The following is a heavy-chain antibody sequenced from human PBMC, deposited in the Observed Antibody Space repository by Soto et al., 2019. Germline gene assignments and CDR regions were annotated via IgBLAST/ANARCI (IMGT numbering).Heavy chain of an antibody. CDR2: FDPEEGET. V-gene: IGHV1-24*01. J-gene: IGHJ6*02. Sequence: QVQLVQSGAEVKKPGASVKVSCKVYGYTLTELSMHWVRQAPGKGLEWMGGFDPEEGETIYGQKFQGRVTMTEDTSTDTAYTELSSLRSEDTAVYYCATKGRWYVDYNHYGIDVRGQGTTVTDS. D-gene: IGHD6-13*01. CDR1: GYTLTELS. CDR3: ATKGRWYVDYNHYGIDV.